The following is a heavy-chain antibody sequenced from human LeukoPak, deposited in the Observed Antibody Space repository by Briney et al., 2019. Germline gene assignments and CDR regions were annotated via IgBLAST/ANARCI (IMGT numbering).Heavy chain of an antibody. Sequence: SQTLSLTCTVSGGSISSGDYYWSWIRQPPGKGLEWIGYIYYSGSTYYNPSLKSRVTISVDTSKNQFSLKLSSVTAADTAVYYCARGPWYNWNDGGYYAMDVWGQGTTVTVSS. CDR3: ARGPWYNWNDGGYYAMDV. V-gene: IGHV4-30-4*08. CDR1: GGSISSGDYY. D-gene: IGHD1-20*01. J-gene: IGHJ6*02. CDR2: IYYSGST.